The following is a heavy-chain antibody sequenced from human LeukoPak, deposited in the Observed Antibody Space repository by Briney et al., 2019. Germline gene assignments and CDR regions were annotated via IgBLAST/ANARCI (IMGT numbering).Heavy chain of an antibody. J-gene: IGHJ1*01. D-gene: IGHD6-19*01. CDR1: GGSISSGGYS. Sequence: SQTLSLTCAVSGGSISSGGYSWSWIRQPPGKGLEWIGYIYHSGSTYYNPSLKSRVTISVDTSKNQFSLKLSSVTAADTAVYYCASGTYSSGWSHFQHWGQGTLVTVSS. CDR2: IYHSGST. V-gene: IGHV4-30-2*02. CDR3: ASGTYSSGWSHFQH.